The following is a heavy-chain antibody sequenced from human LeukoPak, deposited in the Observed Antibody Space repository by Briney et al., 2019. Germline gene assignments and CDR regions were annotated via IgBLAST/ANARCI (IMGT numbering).Heavy chain of an antibody. J-gene: IGHJ4*02. D-gene: IGHD2-15*01. V-gene: IGHV1-18*01. Sequence: ASVKVSCKASGYTFTSYGISWVRQAPGQGLEWMGWITAYNGNTNYAQKLQGRVTMTTDTSTSTAYMELRSLRSDDTAVYYCARGPYCSGATCYSQYFDYWGQGTLVTVSS. CDR3: ARGPYCSGATCYSQYFDY. CDR1: GYTFTSYG. CDR2: ITAYNGNT.